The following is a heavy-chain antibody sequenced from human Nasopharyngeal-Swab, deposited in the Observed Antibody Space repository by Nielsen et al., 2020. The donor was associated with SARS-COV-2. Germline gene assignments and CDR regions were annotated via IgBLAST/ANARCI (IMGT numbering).Heavy chain of an antibody. V-gene: IGHV3-48*03. CDR1: GFTFSSYE. CDR2: ISSSGSTI. D-gene: IGHD1-1*01. J-gene: IGHJ3*02. Sequence: GESLKISCAASGFTFSSYEMNWVRQAPGKGLEWVSYISSSGSTIYYADSVKGRFTISRDNAKNSLYLQMNSLRAEDTAVYYCASYQNDWNDVAFDIWGQGTMVTFSS. CDR3: ASYQNDWNDVAFDI.